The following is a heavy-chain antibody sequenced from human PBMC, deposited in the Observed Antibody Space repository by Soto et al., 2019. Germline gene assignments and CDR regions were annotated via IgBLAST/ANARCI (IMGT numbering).Heavy chain of an antibody. CDR2: ISYDGSNT. Sequence: QVHLVESGGGVVQPGGSLRLACAASGFTFTAYSMHWVRQTPGKGLQWVAVISYDGSNTYFADSVKGRFTVSRDNVNNTLYLHMNSLTPEDTALSSFARQLTLTGDRRAIDFWGQGTLVVVSS. J-gene: IGHJ4*02. CDR3: ARQLTLTGDRRAIDF. D-gene: IGHD3-9*01. V-gene: IGHV3-30*01. CDR1: GFTFTAYS.